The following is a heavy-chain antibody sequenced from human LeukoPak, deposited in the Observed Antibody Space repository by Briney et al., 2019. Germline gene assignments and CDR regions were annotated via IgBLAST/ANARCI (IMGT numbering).Heavy chain of an antibody. D-gene: IGHD5-24*01. J-gene: IGHJ4*03. Sequence: SQTLSLTCAVYGGSFSRYYWSWIRQSPGKGLEWIAEIDHRGDTNYNPSVKSRVTISVDTSKNQFSLKVRSLSAADTAVYYCARGATISETGYFDFWGQGTLVTVSS. CDR2: IDHRGDT. CDR1: GGSFSRYY. CDR3: ARGATISETGYFDF. V-gene: IGHV4-34*01.